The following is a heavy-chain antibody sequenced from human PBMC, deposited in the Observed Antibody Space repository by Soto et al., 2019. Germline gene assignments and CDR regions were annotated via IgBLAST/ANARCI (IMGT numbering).Heavy chain of an antibody. D-gene: IGHD3-22*01. CDR1: GFTFSSYA. J-gene: IGHJ5*02. CDR3: ARDSDPAAYYYDSSGYYGSGWFDP. CDR2: ISYDGSNK. V-gene: IGHV3-30-3*01. Sequence: GGSLRLSCAASGFTFSSYAMHWVRQAPGKGLEWVAVISYDGSNKYYADSVKGRFTISRDNSKNTLYLQMNSLRAEDTAVYYCARDSDPAAYYYDSSGYYGSGWFDPWGQGTLVTVSS.